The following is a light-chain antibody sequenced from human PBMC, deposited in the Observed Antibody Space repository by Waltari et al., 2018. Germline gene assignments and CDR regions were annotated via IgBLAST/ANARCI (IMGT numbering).Light chain of an antibody. CDR3: QNHERLPAT. V-gene: IGKV3-20*01. J-gene: IGKJ1*01. CDR2: GAS. Sequence: EIVLTQSPGTLSLSPGERATLSCRASQSIGRYLAWYQQKPDQAPRLLMYGASSRDTGIPDRFSGSGSGTDFSLTISRLEPEDFAVYYCQNHERLPATFGQGTKVEIK. CDR1: QSIGRY.